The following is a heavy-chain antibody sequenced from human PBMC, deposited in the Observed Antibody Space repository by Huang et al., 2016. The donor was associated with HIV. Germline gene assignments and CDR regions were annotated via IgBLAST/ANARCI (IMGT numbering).Heavy chain of an antibody. CDR2: IRPLFRAP. V-gene: IGHV1-69*01. J-gene: IGHJ4*02. Sequence: QVQLEQSGPAVRKPGSSVKVSCQASGGSFSDQIISWVRQAPGQRFEWMGGIRPLFRAPAYAQEFKGRVTMTADESTATIYMELNSLTSEDTAVYYCAMSLRYQYDSRSYWGRYFDYWGQGTLVTVSS. CDR1: GGSFSDQI. CDR3: AMSLRYQYDSRSYWGRYFDY. D-gene: IGHD3-16*01.